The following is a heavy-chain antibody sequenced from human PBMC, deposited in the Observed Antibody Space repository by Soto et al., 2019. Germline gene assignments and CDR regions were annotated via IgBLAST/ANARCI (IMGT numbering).Heavy chain of an antibody. Sequence: GGSLRLSCATSGFSFNDYAMYWVRQAPGQGLEWLAIISSDGHHQFYLDNLRGRFTVSRDNSKNTLYLQMNSLRPEDTAVYYCSRGTYYPQSSGLHADYWGPGTVVTVSS. J-gene: IGHJ4*02. D-gene: IGHD3-22*01. CDR1: GFSFNDYA. CDR2: ISSDGHHQ. V-gene: IGHV3-30*03. CDR3: SRGTYYPQSSGLHADY.